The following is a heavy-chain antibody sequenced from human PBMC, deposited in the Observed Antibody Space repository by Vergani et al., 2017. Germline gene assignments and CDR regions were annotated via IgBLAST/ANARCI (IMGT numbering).Heavy chain of an antibody. D-gene: IGHD1-26*01. CDR2: INPKSGVT. CDR1: GYSFIDDY. V-gene: IGHV1-2*02. Sequence: QVHLVQSGVEVKKPGASVKISCRASGYSFIDDYIHWIRQAPGKGLEWMGWINPKSGVTNYAQKFQGRVTMTRDTYNATVYMELTNLRSTDTATFYCARDHFWSGSYMAWFDSLGHGSLVTVSS. CDR3: ARDHFWSGSYMAWFDS. J-gene: IGHJ5*01.